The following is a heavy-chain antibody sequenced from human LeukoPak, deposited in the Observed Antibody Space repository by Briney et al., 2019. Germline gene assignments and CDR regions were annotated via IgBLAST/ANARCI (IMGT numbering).Heavy chain of an antibody. CDR3: AELGITMIGGV. D-gene: IGHD3-10*02. V-gene: IGHV3-23*01. CDR2: ITGRGDAT. CDR1: GFTFSSYA. J-gene: IGHJ6*04. Sequence: GGSLRLSCAASGFTFSSYAMNWVRQAPGKGLEWVSTITGRGDATYYADSVKGRFTISRDNSENTLYLQMNSLRAEDTAVYYCAELGITMIGGVWGKGTTVTISS.